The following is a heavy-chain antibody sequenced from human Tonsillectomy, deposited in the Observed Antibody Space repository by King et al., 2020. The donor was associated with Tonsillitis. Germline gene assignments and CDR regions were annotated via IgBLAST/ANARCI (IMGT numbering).Heavy chain of an antibody. D-gene: IGHD3-10*01. CDR3: ARDLGDVDYYGSGS. V-gene: IGHV3-33*01. CDR1: GFTFNSFG. J-gene: IGHJ4*02. Sequence: VQLVESGGGVVQPGRSLRLSCAASGFTFNSFGMHWVRQAPGKGLEWVAVIWYDGSKKYYADSVKGRFTISRDDSKNTLYLQMNSLRAEDTGVYYCARDLGDVDYYGSGSWGQGTLVTVSS. CDR2: IWYDGSKK.